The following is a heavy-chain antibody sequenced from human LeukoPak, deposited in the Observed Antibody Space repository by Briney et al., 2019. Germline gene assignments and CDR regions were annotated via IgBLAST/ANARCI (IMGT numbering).Heavy chain of an antibody. CDR2: FDPEDGET. D-gene: IGHD6-19*01. V-gene: IGHV1-24*01. J-gene: IGHJ3*02. CDR3: ATSLVLSQWGAFDI. CDR1: GYTLTELS. Sequence: ASVTVSCTVSGYTLTELSMHWVRQAPGKGLEWMGGFDPEDGETIYAQKFQGRVTMTEDTSTDTAYMELSSLRSEDTAVYYCATSLVLSQWGAFDIWGQGTMVTVSS.